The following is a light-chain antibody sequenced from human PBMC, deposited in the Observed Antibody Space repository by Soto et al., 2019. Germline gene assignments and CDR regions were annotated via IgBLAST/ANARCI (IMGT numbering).Light chain of an antibody. CDR2: EGN. Sequence: QSALSQPASVSGSPGQSISISCTGSSSDVGTYNLVSWYQQRPGKGPKLMIYEGNKRPSGVSSRFSGSKSGDTASLTISGLQAEDEADYYCCSYAGSNNHVLFGGGTKLTVL. V-gene: IGLV2-23*01. CDR1: SSDVGTYNL. CDR3: CSYAGSNNHVL. J-gene: IGLJ2*01.